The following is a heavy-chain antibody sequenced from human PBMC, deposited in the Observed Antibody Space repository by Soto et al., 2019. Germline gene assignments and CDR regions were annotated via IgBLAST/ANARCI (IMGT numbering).Heavy chain of an antibody. V-gene: IGHV3-11*01. D-gene: IGHD2-21*02. CDR1: GFTLSDYY. Sequence: GGSLRLSCAASGFTLSDYYMSWIRQAPGRGLEWVSYISSSGSTIYYADSVKGRFTISRDNAKNSLYLQMNSLRAEDTAVYYCARAPDSSYCGGDCYPYAFDIWGQGTMVTVSS. J-gene: IGHJ3*02. CDR2: ISSSGSTI. CDR3: ARAPDSSYCGGDCYPYAFDI.